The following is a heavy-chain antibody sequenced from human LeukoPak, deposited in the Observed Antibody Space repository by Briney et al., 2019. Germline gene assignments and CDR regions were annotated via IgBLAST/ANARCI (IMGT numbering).Heavy chain of an antibody. V-gene: IGHV3-30*18. CDR2: ISYDGSNK. CDR1: GFTFSSYG. D-gene: IGHD2-2*01. J-gene: IGHJ4*02. Sequence: GGSLRLSCAASGFTFSSYGMHWVRQAPGKGLEWVAVISYDGSNKYYADSVKGRFTISRDNSKNTLYLQMNGLRAEDTAVYYCAKLGGYCSSTSCYEGYKSVDYWGQGTLVTVSS. CDR3: AKLGGYCSSTSCYEGYKSVDY.